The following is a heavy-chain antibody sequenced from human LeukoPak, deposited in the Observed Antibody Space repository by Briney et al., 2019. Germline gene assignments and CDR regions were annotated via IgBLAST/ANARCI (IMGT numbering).Heavy chain of an antibody. CDR3: ASGGSGYDYNWFDP. CDR1: GGSFSGYY. V-gene: IGHV4-34*01. J-gene: IGHJ5*02. Sequence: PSQTLSLTCAVYGGSFSGYYWSWIRQPPGKGLEWIGEINHSGSTNYNPSLKSRVTISVDTSKNQFSLKLSSVTAADTAVYYCASGGSGYDYNWFDPWGQGTLVTVSS. CDR2: INHSGST. D-gene: IGHD5-12*01.